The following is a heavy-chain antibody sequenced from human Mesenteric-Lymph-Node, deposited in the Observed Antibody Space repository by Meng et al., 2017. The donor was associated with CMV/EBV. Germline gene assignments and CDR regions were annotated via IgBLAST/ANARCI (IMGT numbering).Heavy chain of an antibody. CDR3: ARGLGYRYCSSTSCYRRDWFDP. CDR1: GGSFSGYY. CDR2: INHSGST. J-gene: IGHJ5*02. Sequence: GSLRLSCAVYGGSFSGYYWSWIRQPPGKGLEWIGEINHSGSTNYNPSLKSRVTISVDTSKNQFSLKLSSVTAADTAVYYCARGLGYRYCSSTSCYRRDWFDPWGQGTLVTVSS. V-gene: IGHV4-34*01. D-gene: IGHD2-2*01.